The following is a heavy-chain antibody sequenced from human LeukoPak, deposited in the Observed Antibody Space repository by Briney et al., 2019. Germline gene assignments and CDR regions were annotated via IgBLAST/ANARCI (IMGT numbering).Heavy chain of an antibody. CDR1: GFTFSSYA. CDR3: ARKRVATVTTPRGLFEY. V-gene: IGHV3-30-3*01. Sequence: GGSLRLSCAASGFTFSSYAMHWVRQAPGKGLEWVAVISYDGSNKYYADSVKGRFTISRDNSKNTLYLQMNSLRAEDTAVYCCARKRVATVTTPRGLFEYGGQGTLVTVSS. D-gene: IGHD4-17*01. J-gene: IGHJ4*02. CDR2: ISYDGSNK.